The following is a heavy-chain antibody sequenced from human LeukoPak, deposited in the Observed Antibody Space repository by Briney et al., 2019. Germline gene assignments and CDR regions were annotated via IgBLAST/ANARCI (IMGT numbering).Heavy chain of an antibody. CDR3: ARGGSIIVVPAAIANLDY. V-gene: IGHV1-18*01. CDR1: GYTFTSYG. Sequence: GASVKVSCKASGYTFTSYGISWVRQAPGQGLEWMGWISAYNGNTNYAQKLQGRVTMTTDTSTSTAYMELRSLRSDDTAVYYCARGGSIIVVPAAIANLDYWGQGTLVTVSS. D-gene: IGHD2-2*01. J-gene: IGHJ4*02. CDR2: ISAYNGNT.